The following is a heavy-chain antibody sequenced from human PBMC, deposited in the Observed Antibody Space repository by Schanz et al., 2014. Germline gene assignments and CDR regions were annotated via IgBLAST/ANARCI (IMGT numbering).Heavy chain of an antibody. J-gene: IGHJ3*02. Sequence: QVQLQESGPGLVKPSETLSLTCTISGVSITNNYWAWVRQPPGKGLEWIGSIYYSGSTKYNPSLKSRVTMSVDTSKKQFSLRLSSVSAADTAVYYCARHVLPYDAFDIWGQGTVVTVSS. V-gene: IGHV4-59*08. CDR2: IYYSGST. CDR3: ARHVLPYDAFDI. CDR1: GVSITNNY.